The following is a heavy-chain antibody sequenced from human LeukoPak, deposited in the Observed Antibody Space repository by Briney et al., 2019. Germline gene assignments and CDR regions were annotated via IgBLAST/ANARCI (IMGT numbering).Heavy chain of an antibody. Sequence: ASVKVSCKASGYTFTGYYMHWVRQAPGQGLEWMGWINPNSGGTNYAQKFQGRVTMTRDTSISTAYTELSRLRSDDTAVYYCARDRTYYYDSSGYHDAFDIWGQGTMVTVSS. J-gene: IGHJ3*02. CDR1: GYTFTGYY. CDR2: INPNSGGT. CDR3: ARDRTYYYDSSGYHDAFDI. D-gene: IGHD3-22*01. V-gene: IGHV1-2*02.